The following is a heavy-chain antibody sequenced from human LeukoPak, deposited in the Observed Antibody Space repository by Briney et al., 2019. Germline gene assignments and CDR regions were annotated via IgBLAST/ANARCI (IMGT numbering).Heavy chain of an antibody. V-gene: IGHV3-15*01. Sequence: GGPLRLSCAASGFTFSSYWMSWVRQAPGKGLEWVGRIKSKTDGGTTDYAAPVKGRFTISRDDSKTTLYLQMNSLKTEDTAVYYCTTSPLYGGFDYWGQGTLVTVSS. CDR2: IKSKTDGGTT. CDR1: GFTFSSYW. J-gene: IGHJ4*02. CDR3: TTSPLYGGFDY. D-gene: IGHD4/OR15-4a*01.